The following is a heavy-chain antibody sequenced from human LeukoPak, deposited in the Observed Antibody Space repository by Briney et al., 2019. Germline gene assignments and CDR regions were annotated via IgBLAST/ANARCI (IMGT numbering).Heavy chain of an antibody. V-gene: IGHV3-74*01. CDR2: INSDGSST. CDR3: AREGWFGELLMFG. D-gene: IGHD3-10*01. CDR1: GFTFSSYW. J-gene: IGHJ4*02. Sequence: GGSLRHSCAASGFTFSSYWMHWVRQAPGKGLVWVSRINSDGSSTSYADSVRGRFTISRDNAKNTLYLQMNSLRAEDTAVYYCAREGWFGELLMFGWGQGTLVTVSS.